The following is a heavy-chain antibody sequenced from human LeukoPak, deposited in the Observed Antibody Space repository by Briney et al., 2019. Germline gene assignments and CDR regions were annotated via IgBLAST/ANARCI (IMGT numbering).Heavy chain of an antibody. CDR1: GYTFTSYG. D-gene: IGHD6-13*01. Sequence: GASVKVSCKASGYTFTSYGISWVRQAPGQGLEWMGWISAYNGNTNYAQKLQGRVTMTTDTSTSTAYMELRSLRSDDTAVYYCARGSPLAAAGTHFDYWGQGTLVTVSS. CDR2: ISAYNGNT. J-gene: IGHJ4*02. V-gene: IGHV1-18*01. CDR3: ARGSPLAAAGTHFDY.